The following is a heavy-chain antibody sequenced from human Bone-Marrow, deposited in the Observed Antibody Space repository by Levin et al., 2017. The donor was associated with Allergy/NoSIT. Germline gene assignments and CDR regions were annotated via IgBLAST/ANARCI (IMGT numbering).Heavy chain of an antibody. CDR3: AKPLTLASGVDY. D-gene: IGHD3-9*01. V-gene: IGHV3-23*01. CDR1: GFTFSSYA. Sequence: GESLKISCAASGFTFSSYAMSWVRQAPGKGLEWVSAISGSGGSTYYADSVKGRFTISRDNSKNTLYLQMNSLRAEDTAVYYCAKPLTLASGVDYWGQGTLVTVSS. CDR2: ISGSGGST. J-gene: IGHJ4*02.